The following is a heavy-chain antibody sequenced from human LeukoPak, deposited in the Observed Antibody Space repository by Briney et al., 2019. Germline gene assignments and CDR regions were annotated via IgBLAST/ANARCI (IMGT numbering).Heavy chain of an antibody. V-gene: IGHV3-74*01. D-gene: IGHD4/OR15-4a*01. Sequence: GGSLRLSCAASGFTFSSYWMHWVRHAPGKGLVWVSRINSDGSSTIYADSVKGRFTISRENAENTLSVQMNSLRAEDTAVYYCARSLQYGADYNYYFDFWGRGTLVTVSS. CDR3: ARSLQYGADYNYYFDF. J-gene: IGHJ4*02. CDR1: GFTFSSYW. CDR2: INSDGSST.